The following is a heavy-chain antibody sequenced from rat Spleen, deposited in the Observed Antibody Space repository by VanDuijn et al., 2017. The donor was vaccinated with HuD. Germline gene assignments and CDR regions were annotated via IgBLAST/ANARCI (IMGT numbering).Heavy chain of an antibody. J-gene: IGHJ2*01. CDR2: ISTGGGNT. Sequence: EVQLVESGGGLVQPGRSLKLSCAASGFIFSTNDMAWVRQAPTKGLEWIASISTGGGNTYYRDSVKGRFTISRDNARNTQFLQMDSLRSEDTAIYYCARSVFDYWGQGVMVTVSS. V-gene: IGHV5S13*01. CDR1: GFIFSTND. CDR3: ARSVFDY.